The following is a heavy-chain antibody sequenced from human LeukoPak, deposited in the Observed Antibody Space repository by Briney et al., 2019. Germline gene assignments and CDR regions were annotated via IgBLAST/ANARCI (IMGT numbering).Heavy chain of an antibody. Sequence: PGGSLRLSCAASGFTFSSYSMNWVRQAPGKGLEWVSSITSSSSYIYYADSVKGRFTISRDNAKNSLCLQMNSLRAEDTAVYYCARDTDTSGYYHAFDIWGQGTMVTVSS. CDR1: GFTFSSYS. J-gene: IGHJ3*02. V-gene: IGHV3-21*01. D-gene: IGHD3-22*01. CDR3: ARDTDTSGYYHAFDI. CDR2: ITSSSSYI.